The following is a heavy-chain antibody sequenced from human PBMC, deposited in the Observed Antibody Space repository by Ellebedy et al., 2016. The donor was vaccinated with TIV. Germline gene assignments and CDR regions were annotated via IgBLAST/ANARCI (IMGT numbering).Heavy chain of an antibody. Sequence: ESLKISCAASGITFSSFVMHWIRQPPGKGLEWIGEINHSGSTNYNSSLKSRVTRSVDTSKNQFSLKLSSVTAADTAVYYCARGLPRRHNYYYYYGMDVWGQGTTVTVSS. CDR3: ARGLPRRHNYYYYYGMDV. CDR2: INHSGST. J-gene: IGHJ6*02. V-gene: IGHV4-34*01. CDR1: GITFSSFV.